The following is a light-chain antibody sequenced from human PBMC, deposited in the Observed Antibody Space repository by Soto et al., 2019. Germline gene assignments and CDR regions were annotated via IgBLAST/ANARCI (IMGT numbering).Light chain of an antibody. CDR3: HHFGSSPET. CDR1: QSVADSD. J-gene: IGKJ1*01. V-gene: IGKV3-20*01. CDR2: AAT. Sequence: EVVLTQSPGTLSLSPGARATLSCRASQSVADSDLAWYQQKPGRAPRPFFYAATRRATGIPDRFSGSGSGTDFTLTISTLEPDDFAVYYCHHFGSSPETFGQGTKVDIK.